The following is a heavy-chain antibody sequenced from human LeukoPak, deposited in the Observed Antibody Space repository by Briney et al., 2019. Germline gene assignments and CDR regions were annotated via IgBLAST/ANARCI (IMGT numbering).Heavy chain of an antibody. V-gene: IGHV1-2*02. Sequence: ASVKVSCKDSGYTFTGYYMHWVRQAPGQGLEWMGWINPNSGGTNYAQKFQGRVTMTRDTSISTAYMELSRLRSDDTAVYYCARDRSIAVAGDGGYWFDPWGQGTLVTVSS. J-gene: IGHJ5*02. CDR3: ARDRSIAVAGDGGYWFDP. CDR1: GYTFTGYY. CDR2: INPNSGGT. D-gene: IGHD6-19*01.